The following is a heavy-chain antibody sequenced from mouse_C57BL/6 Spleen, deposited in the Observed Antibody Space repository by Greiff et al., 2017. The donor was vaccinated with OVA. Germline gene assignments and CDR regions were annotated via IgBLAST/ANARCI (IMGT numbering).Heavy chain of an antibody. D-gene: IGHD2-4*01. CDR2: IDPSDSYT. V-gene: IGHV1-59*01. CDR1: GYTFTSYW. J-gene: IGHJ4*01. CDR3: ARYSMITYAMDY. Sequence: QVQLQQPGAELVRPGPSVKLSCKASGYTFTSYWMHWVKQRPGQGLEWIGVIDPSDSYTNYNQKFKGKATLTVDTSSSTAYMQLSSLTSEDSAVYYCARYSMITYAMDYWGQGTSVTVSS.